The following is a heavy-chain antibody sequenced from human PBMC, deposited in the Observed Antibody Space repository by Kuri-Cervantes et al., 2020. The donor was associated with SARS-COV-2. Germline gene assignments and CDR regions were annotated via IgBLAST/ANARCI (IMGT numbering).Heavy chain of an antibody. V-gene: IGHV3-73*01. D-gene: IGHD3-3*01. CDR3: TTDLKPWRAYY. J-gene: IGHJ4*02. CDR2: VRGKANNYAT. Sequence: GGSLRLSCEVSGFLFSASAIHWVRQGSGKGLEWVGRVRGKANNYATAYAASVKGRFTISRDDSKNMAYLQMNSLKTEDTAVYYCTTDLKPWRAYYWGQGTLVTVSS. CDR1: GFLFSASA.